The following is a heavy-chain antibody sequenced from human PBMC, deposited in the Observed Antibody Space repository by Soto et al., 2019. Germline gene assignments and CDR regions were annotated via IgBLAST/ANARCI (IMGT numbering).Heavy chain of an antibody. CDR2: IYSSGST. V-gene: IGHV4-39*01. J-gene: IGHJ4*02. CDR1: GSSISSSSYY. CDR3: ARHPGRTFYYDSSGYFYYFDY. Sequence: SETLSLTCTLSGSSISSSSYYWGWIRQPPGQGLEWIGSIYSSGSTYYNPSLKSRVIISVATSKNQFSLKLSSVTAADTAAYYCARHPGRTFYYDSSGYFYYFDYLGRGTLVTGSS. D-gene: IGHD3-22*01.